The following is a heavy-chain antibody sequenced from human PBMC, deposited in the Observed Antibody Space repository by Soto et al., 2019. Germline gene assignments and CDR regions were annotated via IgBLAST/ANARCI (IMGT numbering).Heavy chain of an antibody. V-gene: IGHV4-59*01. Sequence: SLTCTVSGESITDYYWSWIRESPGKGLEWIAYIHHTGTANYNPSLKSRVTISVDTSKSQFSLRLSSVTAADTAVYFCARYSVATIRFFDCWGQGTLVTVSS. D-gene: IGHD5-12*01. CDR1: GESITDYY. CDR2: IHHTGTA. CDR3: ARYSVATIRFFDC. J-gene: IGHJ4*02.